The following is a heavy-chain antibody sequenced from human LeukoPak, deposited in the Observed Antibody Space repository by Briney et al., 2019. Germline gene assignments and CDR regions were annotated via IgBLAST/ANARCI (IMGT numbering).Heavy chain of an antibody. D-gene: IGHD6-19*01. CDR2: ISGSGGST. Sequence: GGSLRLSCAASGFTFSSYAMSWVRQAPGKGLEWVSAISGSGGSTYYADSVKGRFTISRDNSKSTLYLQMNSLRAEDTAVYYCAKDFYSSGWSRPRGWFDPWGQGTLVTVSS. J-gene: IGHJ5*02. CDR3: AKDFYSSGWSRPRGWFDP. V-gene: IGHV3-23*01. CDR1: GFTFSSYA.